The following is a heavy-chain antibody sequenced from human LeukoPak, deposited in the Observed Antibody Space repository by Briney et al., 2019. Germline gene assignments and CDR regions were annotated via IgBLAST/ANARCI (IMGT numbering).Heavy chain of an antibody. D-gene: IGHD4-17*01. J-gene: IGHJ6*03. V-gene: IGHV4-59*01. CDR1: GGSISSYY. CDR3: ARSRTTYYYYYMDA. Sequence: SETLSLTCTVSGGSISSYYWSWIRQPPGKGLEWIGYIYYSGSTNYNPSLKSRVTISVDTSKNQFSLKLSSVTAADTAVYYCARSRTTYYYYYMDAWGKGTTVTVSS. CDR2: IYYSGST.